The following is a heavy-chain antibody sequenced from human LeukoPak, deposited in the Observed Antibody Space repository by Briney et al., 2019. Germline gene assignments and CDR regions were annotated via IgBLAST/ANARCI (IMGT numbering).Heavy chain of an antibody. Sequence: SKTLSLTCAVYGGSFSGYYWSWIRQPPGKGLEWIGEINHSGSTNYNPSLKSRVTISVDTSKNQFSLKLSSVTAADTAVYYCARVYSPFDYWGQGTLVTVSS. CDR1: GGSFSGYY. J-gene: IGHJ4*02. D-gene: IGHD1-14*01. CDR2: INHSGST. CDR3: ARVYSPFDY. V-gene: IGHV4-34*01.